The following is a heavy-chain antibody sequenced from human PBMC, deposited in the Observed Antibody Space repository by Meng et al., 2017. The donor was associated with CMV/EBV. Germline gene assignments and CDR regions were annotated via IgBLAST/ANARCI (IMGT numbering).Heavy chain of an antibody. CDR3: VRIDGIRVGFDY. V-gene: IGHV3-52*01. CDR2: IKCDGGEK. J-gene: IGHJ4*02. CDR1: GFTFSSPL. D-gene: IGHD2-15*01. Sequence: SLKIPWAASGFTFSSPLMHRVRQAPEKGLEWVADIKCDGGEKYYVDSVKGRLAISRDNAKNSLYLQVNSLRAEDMTVYYCVRIDGIRVGFDYWGQGTLVTVSS.